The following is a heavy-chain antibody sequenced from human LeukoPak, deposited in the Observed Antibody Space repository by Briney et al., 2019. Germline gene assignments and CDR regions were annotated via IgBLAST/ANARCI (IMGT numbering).Heavy chain of an antibody. CDR1: GFTFSSYA. Sequence: PGGSLRLSCAASGFTFSSYAMSWVRHAPGQGPEWVTAISGNDDSTYYADSVKGRFTISRDNSRNTLYLQMNRLRAEDTAIYYCAKGGSGVPRALASWGQGTLVTVSS. CDR3: AKGGSGVPRALAS. J-gene: IGHJ4*02. D-gene: IGHD2-15*01. V-gene: IGHV3-23*01. CDR2: ISGNDDST.